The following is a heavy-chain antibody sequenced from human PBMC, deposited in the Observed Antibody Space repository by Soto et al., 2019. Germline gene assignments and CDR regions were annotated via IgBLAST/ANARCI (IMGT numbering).Heavy chain of an antibody. CDR3: ARDSSPSTSGYFAY. Sequence: QVQLVQSGAEVKKPGASVKVSCKATGYTFNSYGFGWVRQAPGQGLEWMGWISAYNGKTNYAQKLQGRVTMTTDTSTSTAYMEVRSLGSDDTAVYYCARDSSPSTSGYFAYWGQGTLVTVSS. J-gene: IGHJ4*01. V-gene: IGHV1-18*01. CDR1: GYTFNSYG. D-gene: IGHD2-2*01. CDR2: ISAYNGKT.